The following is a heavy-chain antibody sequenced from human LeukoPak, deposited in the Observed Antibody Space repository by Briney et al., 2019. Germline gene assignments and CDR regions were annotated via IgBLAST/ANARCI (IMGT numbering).Heavy chain of an antibody. CDR2: INSDGSST. J-gene: IGHJ4*02. V-gene: IGHV3-74*01. Sequence: PGGSLRLSCPASGFTFSSYWMHWVRQAPGKGLVWVSRINSDGSSTSYADSVKGRFTISRDNAKNTLYLQMNSLRAEDTAVYYCARGYGYGKYYFDYWGQGTLVTVSS. CDR3: ARGYGYGKYYFDY. D-gene: IGHD5-18*01. CDR1: GFTFSSYW.